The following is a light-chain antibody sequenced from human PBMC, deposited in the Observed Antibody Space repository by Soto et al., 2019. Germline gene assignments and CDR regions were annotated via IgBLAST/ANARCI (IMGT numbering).Light chain of an antibody. CDR3: QQYNNWPIT. CDR1: QSVSTK. CDR2: GAS. V-gene: IGKV3-15*01. J-gene: IGKJ5*01. Sequence: EILMTQSPATLSVSPGETATLSCRASQSVSTKLAWYQQKPGQAPRLLINGASTRATGVPARFSGWGSGTEFTLTISSLQSEDFAVYYCQQYNNWPITFGQGTRLEI.